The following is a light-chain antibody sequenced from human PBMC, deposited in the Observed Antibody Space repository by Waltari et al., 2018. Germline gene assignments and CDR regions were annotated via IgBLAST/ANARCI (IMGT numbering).Light chain of an antibody. CDR2: GTS. J-gene: IGKJ1*01. CDR1: HSFSSDY. Sequence: EIVLTPSPGTLSLSPGDRATLSCRASHSFSSDYLAWYQQRPGQAPRLLISGTSSRATGIPDRFSGSGSGTDFTLTISRLEPEDFAVYYCLQYDTSPKTFGQGTKVDI. V-gene: IGKV3-20*01. CDR3: LQYDTSPKT.